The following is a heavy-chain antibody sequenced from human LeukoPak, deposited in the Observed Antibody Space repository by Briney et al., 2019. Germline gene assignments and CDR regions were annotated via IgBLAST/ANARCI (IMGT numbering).Heavy chain of an antibody. CDR3: ARAWVVGVPGCDY. J-gene: IGHJ4*02. CDR2: IIPIFGTA. Sequence: SVKVSCKASGGTFSSYAISWVRQAPGQGLEWMGEIIPIFGTANYAQKFQGRVTITADESTSTAYMELSSLRSDDTAVYYCARAWVVGVPGCDYWGQGTLVTVSS. D-gene: IGHD1-26*01. CDR1: GGTFSSYA. V-gene: IGHV1-69*13.